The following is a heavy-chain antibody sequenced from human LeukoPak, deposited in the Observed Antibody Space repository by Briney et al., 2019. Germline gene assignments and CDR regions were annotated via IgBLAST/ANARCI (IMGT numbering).Heavy chain of an antibody. CDR2: ISTSSSTI. Sequence: GGSLRLSCAASGFTFSKYSMTWVRQAPGKGLEWVSYISTSSSTIYYADSVKGRFTISRDNAKNSLYLQMNSLRAEDTAIYYCARGGYGDYGYWGQGTLVTVSS. D-gene: IGHD4-17*01. CDR3: ARGGYGDYGY. V-gene: IGHV3-48*04. J-gene: IGHJ4*02. CDR1: GFTFSKYS.